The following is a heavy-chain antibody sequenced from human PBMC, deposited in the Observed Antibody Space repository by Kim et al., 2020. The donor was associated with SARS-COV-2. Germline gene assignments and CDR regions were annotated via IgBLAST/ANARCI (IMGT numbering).Heavy chain of an antibody. CDR1: GYTFTSYG. CDR3: ATEHYCGGDCWYDY. Sequence: ASVKVSCKASGYTFTSYGISWVRQAPGQGLEWMGWISAYNGNTNYAQKLQGRVTMTTDTSTSTAYMELRSLRSDDTAVYYCATEHYCGGDCWYDYWGQGTLVTVSS. V-gene: IGHV1-18*01. J-gene: IGHJ4*02. D-gene: IGHD2-21*02. CDR2: ISAYNGNT.